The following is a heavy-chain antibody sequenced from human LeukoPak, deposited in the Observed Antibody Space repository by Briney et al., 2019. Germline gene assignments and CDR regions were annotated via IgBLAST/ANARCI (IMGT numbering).Heavy chain of an antibody. Sequence: GEALKTSCKGSGYSFTSYWIGWVRQMPGKGLEWMGIIYPGYSDTRYSPSFQGQVTISADKSISTAYLQWSSLKASDTAMYYCARRGYGSGSYSKHFDYWGQGTLVTVSS. CDR1: GYSFTSYW. CDR3: ARRGYGSGSYSKHFDY. J-gene: IGHJ4*02. D-gene: IGHD3-10*01. V-gene: IGHV5-51*01. CDR2: IYPGYSDT.